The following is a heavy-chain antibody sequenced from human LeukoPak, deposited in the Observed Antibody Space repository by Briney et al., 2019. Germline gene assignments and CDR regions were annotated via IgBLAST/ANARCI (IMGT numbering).Heavy chain of an antibody. D-gene: IGHD2-2*01. V-gene: IGHV1-18*01. J-gene: IGHJ3*02. CDR1: GGTFSSYA. CDR3: ASDVVVPAAMNAFDI. Sequence: ASVKVSCKASGGTFSSYAISWVRQAPGQGLEWMGWISAYNGNTNYAQKLQGRVTMTTDTSTSTAYMELRSLRSDDTAVYYCASDVVVPAAMNAFDIWGQGTMVTVSS. CDR2: ISAYNGNT.